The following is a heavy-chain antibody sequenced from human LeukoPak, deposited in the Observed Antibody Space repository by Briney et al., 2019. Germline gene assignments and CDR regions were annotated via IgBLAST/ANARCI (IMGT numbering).Heavy chain of an antibody. CDR3: ARRNILSGYYHFDY. D-gene: IGHD3-9*01. CDR2: LSSGGPT. Sequence: SEALSLTCTVSGVSITSINYYWAWIRQPPGKGLEWIGSLSSGGPTYNNPSLESRTSISADTSSNQPFLKLTSVTAADTAVYFCARRNILSGYYHFDYWGHGTLVIVSS. CDR1: GVSITSINYY. J-gene: IGHJ4*01. V-gene: IGHV4-39*01.